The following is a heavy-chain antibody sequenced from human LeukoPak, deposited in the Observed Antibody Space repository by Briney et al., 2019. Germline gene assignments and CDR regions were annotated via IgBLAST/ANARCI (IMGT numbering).Heavy chain of an antibody. V-gene: IGHV3-11*01. J-gene: IGHJ4*02. CDR3: ARMYEQWLGTGTFDY. Sequence: KSGGSLRLSCAASGFTFSDYYMSWIRQAPGKGLEWVSYISSSGSTIYCADSVKGRFTISRDNAKNSLYLQMNSLRAEDTVVYYCARMYEQWLGTGTFDYWGQGTLVTVSS. D-gene: IGHD6-19*01. CDR2: ISSSGSTI. CDR1: GFTFSDYY.